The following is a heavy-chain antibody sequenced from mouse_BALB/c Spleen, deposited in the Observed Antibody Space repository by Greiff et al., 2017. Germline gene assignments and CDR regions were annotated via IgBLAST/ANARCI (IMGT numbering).Heavy chain of an antibody. CDR2: IRNKANGYTT. CDR3: ARGWLTGTPFDY. D-gene: IGHD4-1*01. J-gene: IGHJ2*01. CDR1: GFTFTGYY. Sequence: EVNLVESGGGLVQPGGSLRLSCATSGFTFTGYYMSWVRQPPGKALEWLGFIRNKANGYTTEYSASVKGRVTISRDNSQSILYLQMNTLRAEDSATYYCARGWLTGTPFDYWGQGTTLTVSS. V-gene: IGHV7-3*02.